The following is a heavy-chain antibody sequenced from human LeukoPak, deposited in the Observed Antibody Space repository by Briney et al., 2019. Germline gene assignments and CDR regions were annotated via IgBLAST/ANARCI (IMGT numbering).Heavy chain of an antibody. Sequence: ASVSVSCTTAGYTFTIYSITWVRQAPGQGRGWMGWIRAYNGDTEYIEKLQGRVNITTDTSTSTAYMELRSLRSDDTAVYYCARGGSTQVDYWGQGTLVTVSS. V-gene: IGHV1-18*01. J-gene: IGHJ4*02. CDR1: GYTFTIYS. CDR2: IRAYNGDT. D-gene: IGHD3-16*01. CDR3: ARGGSTQVDY.